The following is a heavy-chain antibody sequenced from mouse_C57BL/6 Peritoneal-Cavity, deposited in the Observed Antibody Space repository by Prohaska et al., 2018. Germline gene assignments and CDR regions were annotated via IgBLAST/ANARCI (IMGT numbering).Heavy chain of an antibody. CDR2: INSDGSAI. V-gene: IGHV11-2*01. D-gene: IGHD1-1*01. CDR1: GFTFSGFW. J-gene: IGHJ1*03. CDR3: MRYGSYWYFDV. Sequence: EVQLLETGGGLVQPGGSRGLSCEGSGFTFSGFWMSWVRQTPGKTLEWIGDINSDGSAINYAPSIKDRVTICRDNDKSTLYLQMSNVRSEDTATYFCMRYGSYWYFDVWGTGTTVTVSS.